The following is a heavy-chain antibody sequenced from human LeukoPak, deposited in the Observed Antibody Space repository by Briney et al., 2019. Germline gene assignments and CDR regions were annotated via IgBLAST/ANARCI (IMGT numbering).Heavy chain of an antibody. CDR3: AKGDGDYMYYFDY. Sequence: PGGSLRLSCAASGFPFSSYAMSWVRQAPGKGLEWVSAISGSGGSTYYADSVKGRFTISRDNSKNTLYLQMNSLRAEDTAVYYCAKGDGDYMYYFDYWGQGTLVTVSS. J-gene: IGHJ4*02. CDR2: ISGSGGST. D-gene: IGHD4-17*01. V-gene: IGHV3-23*01. CDR1: GFPFSSYA.